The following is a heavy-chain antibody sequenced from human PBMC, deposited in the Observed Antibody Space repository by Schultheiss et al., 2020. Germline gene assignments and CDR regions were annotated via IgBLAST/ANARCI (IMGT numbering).Heavy chain of an antibody. CDR3: ARITSGWYDEA. V-gene: IGHV4-59*05. CDR2: FYYSGST. CDR1: GGSINSYY. J-gene: IGHJ5*02. Sequence: SETLSLTCIVSGGSINSYYWNWIRQPAGKGLEWIGSFYYSGSTYYNPSLKSRVTISVDTSKNQFSLKLTSVTAADSAVYYCARITSGWYDEAWGQGTLVTVSS. D-gene: IGHD6-19*01.